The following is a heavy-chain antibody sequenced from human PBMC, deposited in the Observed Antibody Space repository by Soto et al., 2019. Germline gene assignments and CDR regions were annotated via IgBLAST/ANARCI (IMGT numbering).Heavy chain of an antibody. CDR1: XFTFSSYW. V-gene: IGHV3-74*01. CDR2: IHSDGSTT. Sequence: SLRLSCAASXFTFSSYWMHWVRQAPGKGLVWVSHIHSDGSTTSYADSVKGRFTISRDNAKNTLYLQMNSLRAEDTAVYYCARAPPSYGIDVWGQGTTVTVSS. CDR3: ARAPPSYGIDV. J-gene: IGHJ6*02.